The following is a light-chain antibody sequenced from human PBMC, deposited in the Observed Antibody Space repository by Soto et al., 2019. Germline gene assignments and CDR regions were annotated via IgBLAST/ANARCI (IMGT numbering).Light chain of an antibody. V-gene: IGKV2-28*01. CDR3: MQALQTPIT. J-gene: IGKJ5*01. CDR2: LGS. Sequence: DIVMTQSPLSLPVTPGEPASISYRSSQSLLHSNGYNYLDWYLQKPGQSPQLLIYLGSNRASGVPDRFSDSGSGTDFTLKISRVEAEDVGVYYCMQALQTPITFGQGTRLEIK. CDR1: QSLLHSNGYNY.